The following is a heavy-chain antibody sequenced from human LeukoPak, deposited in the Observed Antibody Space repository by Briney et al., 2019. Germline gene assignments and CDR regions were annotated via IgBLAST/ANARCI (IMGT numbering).Heavy chain of an antibody. CDR1: GIAFSNSI. V-gene: IGHV3-30*04. CDR3: AREGHTGGYCGTFDV. CDR2: MSFDGFSK. Sequence: GRSLRLSCAASGIAFSNSIMHWVRQAPGKGLEWVSAMSFDGFSKYYADSLKGRLSISRDDSKNTVYLQMNSLRLEDTAVYYCAREGHTGGYCGTFDVWGQGTTDVVSS. J-gene: IGHJ3*01. D-gene: IGHD2-21*02.